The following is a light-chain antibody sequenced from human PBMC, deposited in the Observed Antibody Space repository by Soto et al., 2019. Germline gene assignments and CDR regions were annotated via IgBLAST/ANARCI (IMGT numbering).Light chain of an antibody. J-gene: IGKJ5*01. CDR1: QSVSSK. V-gene: IGKV3-15*01. CDR2: DTS. Sequence: EIVMTHSPATLSVSPVERATLSCRASQSVSSKLAWYQHKPGQAPRLLIYDTSTRAAGIPARFTGSGSGTDFTLTISSLQSEDFAVYYCQQYNTWRSISFGQGTRLEIK. CDR3: QQYNTWRSIS.